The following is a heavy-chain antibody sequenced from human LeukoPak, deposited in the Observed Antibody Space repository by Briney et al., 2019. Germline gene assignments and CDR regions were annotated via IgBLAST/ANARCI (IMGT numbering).Heavy chain of an antibody. Sequence: PGGSLRLSCAASGFTFSSYAMHLVRQAPGKGLEWVAVISYDGSNKYYADSVKGRFTISRDNSKNTLYLQMNSLRAEDTAVYYCAREVGSSTSGGVRGAHDAFDIWGQGTMVTVSS. D-gene: IGHD2-2*01. J-gene: IGHJ3*02. V-gene: IGHV3-30-3*01. CDR1: GFTFSSYA. CDR3: AREVGSSTSGGVRGAHDAFDI. CDR2: ISYDGSNK.